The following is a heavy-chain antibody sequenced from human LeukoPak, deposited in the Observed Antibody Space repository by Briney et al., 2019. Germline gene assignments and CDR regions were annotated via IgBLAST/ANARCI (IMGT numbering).Heavy chain of an antibody. CDR2: IIPIFGTA. CDR1: GGTFSSYA. CDR3: ARGPIGGYSPNYYYYGMDV. Sequence: ASVTVSCKASGGTFSSYAISWVRQAPGQGLEWMGGIIPIFGTANYAQKFQGRVTITADESTSTAYMELSSLRSEDTAVYYCARGPIGGYSPNYYYYGMDVWGQGTTVTVSS. D-gene: IGHD5-18*01. J-gene: IGHJ6*02. V-gene: IGHV1-69*13.